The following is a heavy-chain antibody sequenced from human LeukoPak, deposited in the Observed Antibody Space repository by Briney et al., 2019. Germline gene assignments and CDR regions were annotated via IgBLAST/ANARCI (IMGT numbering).Heavy chain of an antibody. CDR3: ARVTYYDSSGLIDY. V-gene: IGHV1-2*02. CDR1: GYIFTGYY. D-gene: IGHD3-22*01. Sequence: ASVKVSCKASGYIFTGYYMHWVRQAPGQGLEWRGWINPNSGGTNYAQKFQGRVTMTRDTSISTAYMELSRLRSDDTAVYYCARVTYYDSSGLIDYWGQGTLVTVSS. J-gene: IGHJ4*02. CDR2: INPNSGGT.